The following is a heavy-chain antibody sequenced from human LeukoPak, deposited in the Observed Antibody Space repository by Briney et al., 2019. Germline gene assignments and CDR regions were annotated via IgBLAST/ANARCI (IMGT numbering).Heavy chain of an antibody. D-gene: IGHD6-19*01. CDR2: ISSSGSTI. J-gene: IGHJ4*02. CDR1: GFTFSSYE. V-gene: IGHV3-48*03. CDR3: ARGVRQWLLTYYFDY. Sequence: PGGSLRLSCAASGFTFSSYEMNWVRQAPGKGQEWVSYISSSGSTIYYADSVKGRFTISRDNAKNSLYLQMNSLRAEDTAVYYCARGVRQWLLTYYFDYWGQGTLVTVSS.